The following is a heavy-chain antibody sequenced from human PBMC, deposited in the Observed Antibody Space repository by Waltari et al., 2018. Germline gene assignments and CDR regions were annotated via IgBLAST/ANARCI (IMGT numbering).Heavy chain of an antibody. CDR3: ARDYCDRTYCHGMDV. J-gene: IGHJ6*02. V-gene: IGHV3-30*04. Sequence: QVQLVESGGGVVQPGRSLSLSCAASEFTFSSYPMHWVRQAPGKGLEWVAVLSYNSRNTYYVDSVKGRFTISRDNSKNMFYMEMNSLRAEDTAMYYCARDYCDRTYCHGMDVWGQGTTVIVSS. CDR1: EFTFSSYP. D-gene: IGHD3-22*01. CDR2: LSYNSRNT.